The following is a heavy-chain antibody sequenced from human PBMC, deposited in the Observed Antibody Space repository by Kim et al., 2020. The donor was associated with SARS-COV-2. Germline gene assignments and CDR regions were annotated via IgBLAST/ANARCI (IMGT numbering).Heavy chain of an antibody. Sequence: GGSLRLSCAASGFVFRSYAMSWVRQAPGKGLEWVSGISCSGSTTYYADSGKGRFSPSRDHSEGTHYLQMDSLIAEATAVYFCAKGLASLLLGLDY. CDR2: ISCSGSTT. V-gene: IGHV3-23*01. D-gene: IGHD2-15*01. CDR3: AKGLASLLLGLDY. J-gene: IGHJ4*01. CDR1: GFVFRSYA.